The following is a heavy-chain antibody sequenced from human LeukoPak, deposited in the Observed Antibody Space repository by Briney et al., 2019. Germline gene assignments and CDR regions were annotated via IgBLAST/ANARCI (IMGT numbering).Heavy chain of an antibody. CDR3: ILDVWDIVVVPAARRTDFDY. D-gene: IGHD2-2*01. CDR1: GFTFSSDS. J-gene: IGHJ4*02. Sequence: GGSLRLSCAASGFTFSSDSMNWVRQAPGKGLEWVSYISSSSSTIYYADSVKGRFTISRDNAKNSLYLQMNSLRAEDTAVYYCILDVWDIVVVPAARRTDFDYWGQGTLVTVSS. V-gene: IGHV3-48*04. CDR2: ISSSSSTI.